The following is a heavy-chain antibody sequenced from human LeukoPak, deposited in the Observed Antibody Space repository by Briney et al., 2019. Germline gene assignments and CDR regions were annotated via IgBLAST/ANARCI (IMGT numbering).Heavy chain of an antibody. D-gene: IGHD5-12*01. Sequence: PSETLSLTCTVSGGSINNYYWSWIRQPPGRGLEWIAYIYETAHTGYNPSLKTRVTISLDTSKNQFSLKLNSVTAADTAVYYCARHFLRGGFDSWGQGTLVAVSS. V-gene: IGHV4-59*08. J-gene: IGHJ4*02. CDR2: IYETAHT. CDR1: GGSINNYY. CDR3: ARHFLRGGFDS.